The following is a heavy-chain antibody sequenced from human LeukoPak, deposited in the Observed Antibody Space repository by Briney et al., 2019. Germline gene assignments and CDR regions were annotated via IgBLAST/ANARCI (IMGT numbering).Heavy chain of an antibody. CDR1: GYTFTSYG. V-gene: IGHV1-18*01. CDR2: ISAYNGNT. J-gene: IGHJ4*02. D-gene: IGHD1-1*01. Sequence: AASVKVSCKASGYTFTSYGISWVRQAPGQGLEWMGGISAYNGNTNYAQKLQGRVAMTTDTSTSTAYMELRSLRSDDTAVYYCARDGIKGVLDVGYFDYWGQGTLVTVSS. CDR3: ARDGIKGVLDVGYFDY.